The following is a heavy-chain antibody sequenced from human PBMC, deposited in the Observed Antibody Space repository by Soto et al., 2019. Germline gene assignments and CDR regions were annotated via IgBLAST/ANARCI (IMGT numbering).Heavy chain of an antibody. D-gene: IGHD3-22*01. J-gene: IGHJ6*04. CDR3: ASTKRVGYYYDSSGDYSEAAYYYGMDV. V-gene: IGHV1-69*13. Sequence: SVKVSCKASGGTFSSYAISWVRQAPGQGLEWMGGIIPIFGTANYAQKFQGRVTITADESTSTAYMELSSLRSEDTAVYYCASTKRVGYYYDSSGDYSEAAYYYGMDVWGKGTTVTVAS. CDR2: IIPIFGTA. CDR1: GGTFSSYA.